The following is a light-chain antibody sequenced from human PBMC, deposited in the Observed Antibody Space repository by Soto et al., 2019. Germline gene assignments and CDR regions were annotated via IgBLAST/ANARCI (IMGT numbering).Light chain of an antibody. V-gene: IGKV1-5*01. Sequence: DIPMTQSPSTLSASVGDRVTITCRARQNINTWLAWYQQKPGEAPKILIYDASNLESGVPSRFSGSGSGTEFTLTNSSLQPDDFATYYGHHYGYYFGGGTKVEIK. J-gene: IGKJ4*01. CDR1: QNINTW. CDR3: HHYGYY. CDR2: DAS.